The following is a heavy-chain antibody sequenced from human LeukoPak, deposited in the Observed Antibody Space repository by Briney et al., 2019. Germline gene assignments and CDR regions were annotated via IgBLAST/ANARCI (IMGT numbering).Heavy chain of an antibody. CDR2: ISTSSSYI. D-gene: IGHD6-13*01. V-gene: IGHV3-21*01. Sequence: GGSLRLSCAASGFTFSSYSMNWVRQAPGKGLEWVSFISTSSSYIHYADSVKGRSTISRDNSKNTLYLQMNSLRAEDTAVYYCARDALPGELVPEPYFDYWGQGTLVTVSS. CDR3: ARDALPGELVPEPYFDY. CDR1: GFTFSSYS. J-gene: IGHJ4*02.